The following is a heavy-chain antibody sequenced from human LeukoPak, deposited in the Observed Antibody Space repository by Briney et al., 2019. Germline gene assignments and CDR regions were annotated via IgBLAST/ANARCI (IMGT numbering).Heavy chain of an antibody. CDR1: GFTFSSYS. J-gene: IGHJ4*02. V-gene: IGHV3-48*01. Sequence: GGSLRLSCAASGFTFSSYSMNWVRQAPGKGLEWVSYISSSSSTIYYADSVKGRFTISRDNAKNSLYLQMNSLRAEDTAVYYCARGICCSSTSCYRGDFDYWGQGTLVTVSS. CDR2: ISSSSSTI. D-gene: IGHD2-2*02. CDR3: ARGICCSSTSCYRGDFDY.